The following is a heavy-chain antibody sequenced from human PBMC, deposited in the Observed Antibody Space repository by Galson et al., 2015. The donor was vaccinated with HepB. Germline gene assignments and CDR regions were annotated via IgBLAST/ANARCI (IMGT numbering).Heavy chain of an antibody. V-gene: IGHV1-69*06. CDR1: GGTFSSYA. D-gene: IGHD3-3*01. CDR2: IIPIFGTA. CDR3: ARDSQYYDFWSGYFYYGMDV. Sequence: SVKVSCKASGGTFSSYAISWVRQAPGQGLEWMGGIIPIFGTANYAQKFQGRVTITADKSTSTAYMELSSLRSEDTAVYYCARDSQYYDFWSGYFYYGMDVWGQGTTVTVSS. J-gene: IGHJ6*02.